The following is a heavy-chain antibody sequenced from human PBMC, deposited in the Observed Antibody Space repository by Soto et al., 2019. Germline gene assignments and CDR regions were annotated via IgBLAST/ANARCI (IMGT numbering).Heavy chain of an antibody. D-gene: IGHD2-15*01. CDR1: GGSISSSSYY. J-gene: IGHJ5*02. CDR2: IYYSGST. Sequence: QLQLQESGPGLVKPSETLSLTCTVSGGSISSSSYYWGWIRQPPGKGLEWIGSIYYSGSTYYNPSLKSRVTISVDTSKNQFSLKLSSVTAADTAVYYCARLIVVVVAATDLTNWFDPWGQGTLVTVSS. CDR3: ARLIVVVVAATDLTNWFDP. V-gene: IGHV4-39*01.